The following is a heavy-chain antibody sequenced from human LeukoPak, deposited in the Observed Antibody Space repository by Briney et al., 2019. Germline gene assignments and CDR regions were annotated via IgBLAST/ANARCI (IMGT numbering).Heavy chain of an antibody. D-gene: IGHD3-3*01. CDR3: ARDTYYDFWSGYYSNNWFDP. CDR2: IIPIFGTA. V-gene: IGHV1-69*05. CDR1: GGTFSSYA. Sequence: SVKVSCKASGGTFSSYAISWVRQAPGQGLEWMGGIIPIFGTANYAQKFQGRVTITTGESTSTAYMELSSLRAEDTAVYYCARDTYYDFWSGYYSNNWFDPWGQGTLVTVSS. J-gene: IGHJ5*02.